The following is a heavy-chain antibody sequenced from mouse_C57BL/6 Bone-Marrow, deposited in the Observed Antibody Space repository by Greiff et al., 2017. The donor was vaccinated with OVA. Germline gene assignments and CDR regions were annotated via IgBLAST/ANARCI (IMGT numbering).Heavy chain of an antibody. D-gene: IGHD2-1*01. CDR2: IDPENGDT. Sequence: VQLQQSGAELVRPGASVKLSCTASGFNIKDDYMHWVKQRPEQGLEWIGWIDPENGDTEYASKFQGKATITADTSSNTAYLQLSSLTSEDTAVYYCTSYGNFDDGGQGTTLTVSS. V-gene: IGHV14-4*01. CDR1: GFNIKDDY. J-gene: IGHJ2*01. CDR3: TSYGNFDD.